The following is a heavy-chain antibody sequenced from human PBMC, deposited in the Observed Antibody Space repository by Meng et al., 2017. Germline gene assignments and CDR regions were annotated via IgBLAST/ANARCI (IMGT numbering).Heavy chain of an antibody. CDR1: GGSISSSNG. V-gene: IGHV4-4*02. D-gene: IGHD3-10*01. CDR2: IYHSGST. Sequence: QGALRESGPGLVKHSGTLSLTCAVSGGSISSSNGWSWVRQPPGKGLEWIGEIYHSGSTNYNPSLKSRVTISVDKSKNQFSLKLSSVTAADTAVYYCARARLLWFGGAVWFDPWGQGTLVTVSS. J-gene: IGHJ5*02. CDR3: ARARLLWFGGAVWFDP.